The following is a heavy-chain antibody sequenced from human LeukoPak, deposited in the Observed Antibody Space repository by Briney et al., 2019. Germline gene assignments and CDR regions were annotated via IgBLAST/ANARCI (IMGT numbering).Heavy chain of an antibody. CDR1: GFTFSTYA. J-gene: IGHJ5*02. Sequence: GGSLRLSCAASGFTFSTYAMSWVRQAPGKGLEWVSSISSSSSYIYYADSVKGRLTISRDNAKNSLYLQMNSLRAEDTAVYYCARASTYYYDSSGYYADNWFDPWGQGTLVTVSS. CDR2: ISSSSSYI. D-gene: IGHD3-22*01. CDR3: ARASTYYYDSSGYYADNWFDP. V-gene: IGHV3-21*01.